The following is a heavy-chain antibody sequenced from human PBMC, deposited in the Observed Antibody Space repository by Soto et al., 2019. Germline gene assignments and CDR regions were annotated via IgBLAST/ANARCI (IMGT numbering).Heavy chain of an antibody. Sequence: EVQLVESGGGSVQPGRSLRLSCAASGFSFDDYGMHWVRQGPAKGLEWVSGISWNSGDIYYADSVKGRFTMSRDNAKRSLYLQMNSLRTEDTALYYCAKDNDLDRDGPFDYWGQGILVTVSS. CDR2: ISWNSGDI. CDR3: AKDNDLDRDGPFDY. CDR1: GFSFDDYG. D-gene: IGHD2-2*03. J-gene: IGHJ4*02. V-gene: IGHV3-9*01.